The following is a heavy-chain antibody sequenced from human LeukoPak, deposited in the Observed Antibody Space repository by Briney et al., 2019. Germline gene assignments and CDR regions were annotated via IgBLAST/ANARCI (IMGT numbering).Heavy chain of an antibody. CDR1: GYTFTGYY. D-gene: IGHD4-17*01. J-gene: IGHJ5*02. Sequence: ASVKVSCRASGYTFTGYYMHWVRQAPGQGLEWMGWINPNSGGTNYAQKFQGRVTMTRDTSISTAHMELSRLRSDDTAVYYCARGLYGDYWFDPWGQGTLVTVSS. CDR2: INPNSGGT. CDR3: ARGLYGDYWFDP. V-gene: IGHV1-2*02.